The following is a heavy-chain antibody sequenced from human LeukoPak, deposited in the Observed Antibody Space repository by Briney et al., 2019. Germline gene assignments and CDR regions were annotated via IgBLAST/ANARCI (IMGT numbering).Heavy chain of an antibody. CDR2: ISSSSSYI. V-gene: IGHV3-21*01. Sequence: GGSLRLSCAASGFTFSSYSMNWVRQAPGKGLEWVSSISSSSSYIYYADSVKVRFTISRDNAKNSLYLQMNSLRAEDTAVYYCARIVVVPAAMGFDYWGQGTLVTVSS. J-gene: IGHJ4*02. CDR3: ARIVVVPAAMGFDY. D-gene: IGHD2-2*01. CDR1: GFTFSSYS.